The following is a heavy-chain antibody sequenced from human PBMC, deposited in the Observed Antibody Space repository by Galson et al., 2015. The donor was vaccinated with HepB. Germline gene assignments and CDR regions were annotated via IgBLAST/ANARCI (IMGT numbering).Heavy chain of an antibody. CDR3: ARDSSGYPDPFDY. D-gene: IGHD3-22*01. CDR2: IYHSGST. Sequence: ETLSLTCTVSGYSISSGYYWGWIRQPPGKGLEWIGSIYHSGSTYYNPSLKSRVTISVDTSKNQSSLKLSSVTAADTAVYYCARDSSGYPDPFDYWGQGTLVTVSS. CDR1: GYSISSGYY. J-gene: IGHJ4*02. V-gene: IGHV4-38-2*02.